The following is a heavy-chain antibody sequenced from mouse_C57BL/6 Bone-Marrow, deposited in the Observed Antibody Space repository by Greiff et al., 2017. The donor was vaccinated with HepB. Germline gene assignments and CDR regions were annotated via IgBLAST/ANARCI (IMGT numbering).Heavy chain of an antibody. V-gene: IGHV1-19*01. CDR2: INPYNGGT. Sequence: VQLQQSGPVLVKPGASVKMSCKASGYTFTDYYMNWVKQSHGKSLEWIGVINPYNGGTSYNQKFKGKATLTVDKSSSTAYMELNSLTSEDSAFYYGERRAGGLAGFAYWGQGTLAIVSA. J-gene: IGHJ3*01. CDR1: GYTFTDYY. CDR3: ERRAGGLAGFAY. D-gene: IGHD2-2*01.